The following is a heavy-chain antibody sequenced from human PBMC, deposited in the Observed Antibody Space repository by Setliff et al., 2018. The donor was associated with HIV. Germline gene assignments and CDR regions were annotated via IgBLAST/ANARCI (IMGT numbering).Heavy chain of an antibody. Sequence: SETLSLTCSVSGDSITSSTYYWGWIRQSPGKGLEWIGSSYSYRGRRYYNPSLKSRVTISVDRSKNQFSLELSSVTAADTAVYYCARYVSDWFYIDSWGPGTLVTVSS. CDR3: ARYVSDWFYIDS. V-gene: IGHV4-39*07. D-gene: IGHD3-9*01. J-gene: IGHJ4*02. CDR1: GDSITSSTYY. CDR2: SYSYRGRR.